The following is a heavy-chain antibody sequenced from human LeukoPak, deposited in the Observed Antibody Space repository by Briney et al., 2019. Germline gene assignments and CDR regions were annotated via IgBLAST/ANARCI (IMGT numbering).Heavy chain of an antibody. V-gene: IGHV1-69*13. D-gene: IGHD1-14*01. CDR3: ARHATPLTDWFDP. CDR1: GGTLSSYA. Sequence: SVKVSCKASGGTLSSYAISWVRQAPGQGLEWMGGIIPIFGTANYAQKFQGRVTITADESTSTAYMELSSLRSEDTAVYYCARHATPLTDWFDPWGQGTLVTVSS. J-gene: IGHJ5*02. CDR2: IIPIFGTA.